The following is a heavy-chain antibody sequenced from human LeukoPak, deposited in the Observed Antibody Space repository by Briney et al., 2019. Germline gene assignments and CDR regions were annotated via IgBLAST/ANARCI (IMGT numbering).Heavy chain of an antibody. V-gene: IGHV3-23*01. Sequence: GGSLRLSCAASGFTFSSYAMSWVRQAPGRGLEWVSAITDSGGRTYYADSVKGRFTISRDNSKNTLYLQMNSLRAEDTAVYYCVVVTGTWWGQGTLVTVSS. CDR2: ITDSGGRT. D-gene: IGHD2-21*02. CDR1: GFTFSSYA. J-gene: IGHJ4*02. CDR3: VVVTGTW.